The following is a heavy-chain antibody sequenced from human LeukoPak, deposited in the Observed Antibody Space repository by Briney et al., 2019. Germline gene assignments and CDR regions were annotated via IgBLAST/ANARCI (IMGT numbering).Heavy chain of an antibody. CDR2: INHSGST. D-gene: IGHD4-17*01. CDR1: GGSFSGYY. J-gene: IGHJ5*02. Sequence: SETLSLTCAVYGGSFSGYYWSWIRQPPGKGLEWIGEINHSGSTNYNPSLKSRVTISVDTSKNQFSLQLSSVTAADEAVYYCPRVWMFGDYGGNWFDPWGQGTLVTVSS. CDR3: PRVWMFGDYGGNWFDP. V-gene: IGHV4-34*01.